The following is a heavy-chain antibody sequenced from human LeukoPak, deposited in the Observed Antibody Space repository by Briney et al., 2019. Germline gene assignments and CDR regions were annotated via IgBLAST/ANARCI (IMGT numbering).Heavy chain of an antibody. CDR2: TYYRSKWYN. Sequence: SQTLSLTCALSGDSFSSNSAAWNWLRQSPSRGLEWLGRTYYRSKWYNGYALSVKSRIVITPDTSKNQFSLRLNSVTPEDTAVYYCARAIGWIVDWGQGTLVTVSS. D-gene: IGHD6-19*01. CDR3: ARAIGWIVD. CDR1: GDSFSSNSAA. V-gene: IGHV6-1*01. J-gene: IGHJ1*01.